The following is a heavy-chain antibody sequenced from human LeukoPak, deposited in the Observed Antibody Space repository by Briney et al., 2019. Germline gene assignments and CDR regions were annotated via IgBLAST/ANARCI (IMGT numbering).Heavy chain of an antibody. Sequence: GGSLRLSCAASGFTFSSYSMNWVRQAPGKGLEWVSYISSSSSTIYYADSVKGRFTISRDNSKNTLYLQMNSLRAEDTAVYYCARGLVVVVTAPTAYYWGQGTLVTVSS. CDR2: ISSSSSTI. CDR1: GFTFSSYS. D-gene: IGHD2-21*02. CDR3: ARGLVVVVTAPTAYY. J-gene: IGHJ4*02. V-gene: IGHV3-48*01.